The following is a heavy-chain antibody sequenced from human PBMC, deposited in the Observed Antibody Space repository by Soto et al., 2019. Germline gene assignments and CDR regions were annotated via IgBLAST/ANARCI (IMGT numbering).Heavy chain of an antibody. Sequence: EVQLVESGGGLVQPGRSLRLSCAASGFTFDDYAMHWVRQAPGKGLEWVSGISWNSGNIDYAASVKGRFTISRDNAKNSLYLQMNSLRTEDTALYDCAKARGAYWGLDDYWGQGTLVTVSS. D-gene: IGHD3-16*01. CDR1: GFTFDDYA. CDR2: ISWNSGNI. J-gene: IGHJ4*02. V-gene: IGHV3-9*01. CDR3: AKARGAYWGLDDY.